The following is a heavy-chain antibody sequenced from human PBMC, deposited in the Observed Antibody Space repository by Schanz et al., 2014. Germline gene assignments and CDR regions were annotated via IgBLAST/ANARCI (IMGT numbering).Heavy chain of an antibody. CDR3: ARAHGNNWYGKGLDY. Sequence: VQLVESGGYLVQPGGSLRLSCEAYGFTLSSYAMHWVRQAPGKGLEWVAVIWSDGSTKYYADSVKGRFTISRDNSKNTLYLQMNSLRADDTAVYFCARAHGNNWYGKGLDYWGQGTQVTVSS. CDR2: IWSDGSTK. J-gene: IGHJ4*02. CDR1: GFTLSSYA. D-gene: IGHD1-1*01. V-gene: IGHV3-33*08.